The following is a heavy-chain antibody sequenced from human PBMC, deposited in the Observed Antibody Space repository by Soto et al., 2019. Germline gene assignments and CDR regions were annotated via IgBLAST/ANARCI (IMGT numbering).Heavy chain of an antibody. CDR2: INHSGST. D-gene: IGHD2-2*01. J-gene: IGHJ4*02. CDR3: ASILIPAAKKTVPEYPFDY. Sequence: SETLSLTCAVYGGSFSGYYWSWIRQPPGKGLEWIGEINHSGSTNYNPSLKSRVTISVDTSKNQFSLKLSSVTAADTAVYYCASILIPAAKKTVPEYPFDYWGQGTLVTVSS. V-gene: IGHV4-34*01. CDR1: GGSFSGYY.